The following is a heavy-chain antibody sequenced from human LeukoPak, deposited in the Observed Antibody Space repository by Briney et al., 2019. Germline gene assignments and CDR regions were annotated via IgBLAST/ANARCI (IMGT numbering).Heavy chain of an antibody. V-gene: IGHV3-30*18. J-gene: IGHJ4*02. CDR2: LSYDGSNK. Sequence: GVSLRLSCAASGFTFSSYGMHWVRQAPGKGLEWVAVLSYDGSNKYFADSVKGRFTISRDNSKTTLYLQMNSLRAEDTAVYYCAKDSPTLVGATGIFDYWGQGTLVTVSS. CDR3: AKDSPTLVGATGIFDY. D-gene: IGHD1-26*01. CDR1: GFTFSSYG.